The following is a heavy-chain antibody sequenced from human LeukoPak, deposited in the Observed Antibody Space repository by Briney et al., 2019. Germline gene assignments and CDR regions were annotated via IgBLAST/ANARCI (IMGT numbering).Heavy chain of an antibody. Sequence: SQTLSLTCTVSGGSISSGSYYWSWIRQPAGKGLEWIGRIYTSGSTNYNPSLESRVTISVDTSKNQFSLKLSSVTAADTAVYYCARDHSDLIDYWGQGTLVTVSS. J-gene: IGHJ4*02. CDR1: GGSISSGSYY. CDR3: ARDHSDLIDY. CDR2: IYTSGST. D-gene: IGHD2-21*02. V-gene: IGHV4-61*02.